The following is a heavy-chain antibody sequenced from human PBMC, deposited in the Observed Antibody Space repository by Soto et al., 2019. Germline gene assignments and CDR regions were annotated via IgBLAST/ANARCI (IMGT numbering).Heavy chain of an antibody. D-gene: IGHD3-16*02. CDR3: AKEYFWGSYRRGPVDY. CDR2: ISGSGGST. V-gene: IGHV3-23*01. CDR1: GFTFSSYA. J-gene: IGHJ4*02. Sequence: GGSLRLSCAASGFTFSSYAMSWVRQAPGKGLEWVSAISGSGGSTYYADSVKGRFTISRDNSKNTLYLQMNSLRAEDTAVYYCAKEYFWGSYRRGPVDYWGQGTLVTVSS.